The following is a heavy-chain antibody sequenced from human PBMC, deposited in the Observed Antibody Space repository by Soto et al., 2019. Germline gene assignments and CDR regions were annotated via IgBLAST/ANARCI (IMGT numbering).Heavy chain of an antibody. V-gene: IGHV1-69*13. D-gene: IGHD6-19*01. CDR2: IIPIFGTA. J-gene: IGHJ5*02. CDR3: AREQAVAGPTGWFDP. Sequence: ASVKVSCKASGGTFSSYAISWVRQAPGQGLEWMGGIIPIFGTANYAQKFQGRVTITADESTSTAYMELSSLRSEDTAVYYCAREQAVAGPTGWFDPWGQGTLVTVSS. CDR1: GGTFSSYA.